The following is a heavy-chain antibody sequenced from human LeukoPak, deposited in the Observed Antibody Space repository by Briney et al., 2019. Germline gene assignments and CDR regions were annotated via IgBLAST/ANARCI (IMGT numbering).Heavy chain of an antibody. Sequence: PGGSLRLSYAASGFTFSDYYMSWIRQAPGKGLEWLSYIGSSGSPIYYADSVKGRFTISRDNAKNSLYLQMNSLRAEDTAVYYCTRDRVNYGYYYMDVWGEGTTVTVSS. CDR2: IGSSGSPI. J-gene: IGHJ6*03. D-gene: IGHD5-24*01. V-gene: IGHV3-11*01. CDR1: GFTFSDYY. CDR3: TRDRVNYGYYYMDV.